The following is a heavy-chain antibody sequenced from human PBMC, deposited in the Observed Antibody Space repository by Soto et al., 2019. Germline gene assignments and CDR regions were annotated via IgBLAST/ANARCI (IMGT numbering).Heavy chain of an antibody. Sequence: QVQLVQSGAEVKKPGSSVKVSCKASGGTFSSYTISWVRQAPGQGLEWMGRIIPILGIANYAQKCQGRVTITADKSTSTAYMELSSLRSEDTAVYYCARDKRIAVAGTPYYYYGMDVWGQGTTVTVSS. V-gene: IGHV1-69*08. D-gene: IGHD6-19*01. J-gene: IGHJ6*02. CDR3: ARDKRIAVAGTPYYYYGMDV. CDR2: IIPILGIA. CDR1: GGTFSSYT.